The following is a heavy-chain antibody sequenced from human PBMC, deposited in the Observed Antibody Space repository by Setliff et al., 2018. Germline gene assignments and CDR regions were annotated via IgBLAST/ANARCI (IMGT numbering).Heavy chain of an antibody. J-gene: IGHJ4*02. CDR3: ARESRYYYDNLGTLDY. CDR2: IYIGGSA. Sequence: SETLSLTCTVSGGSISSYYWSWIRQPAGKGLEWIGHIYIGGSANNNPSLKSRVSLSVDTSKNQFSLKLSSVTAADTAVYYCARESRYYYDNLGTLDYWGQGTLVTVSS. V-gene: IGHV4-4*07. CDR1: GGSISSYY. D-gene: IGHD3-22*01.